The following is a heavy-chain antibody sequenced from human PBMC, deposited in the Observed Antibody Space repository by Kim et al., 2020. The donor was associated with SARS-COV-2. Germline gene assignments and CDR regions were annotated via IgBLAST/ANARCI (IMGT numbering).Heavy chain of an antibody. CDR2: EK. Sequence: EKCLLDSVKGRCTSPRGNAKNSLYLQMNSLRAEDTAVYYCARFMVDLTDYWGQGTLVTVSS. J-gene: IGHJ4*02. CDR3: ARFMVDLTDY. V-gene: IGHV3-7*03. D-gene: IGHD2-8*01.